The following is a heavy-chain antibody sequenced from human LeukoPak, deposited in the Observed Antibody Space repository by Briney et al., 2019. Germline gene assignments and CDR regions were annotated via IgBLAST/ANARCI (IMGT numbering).Heavy chain of an antibody. Sequence: SETLSLTCTVSGGSISSGDYYWSWIRQPPGKGLEWIGYIYYSGSAYYNPSLKSRVTISVDTSKNQFSLKLSSVTAADTAVYYCARVIRGYCSSTSCSPYFGYWGQGTLVTVSS. J-gene: IGHJ4*02. D-gene: IGHD2-2*01. CDR2: IYYSGSA. V-gene: IGHV4-30-4*01. CDR1: GGSISSGDYY. CDR3: ARVIRGYCSSTSCSPYFGY.